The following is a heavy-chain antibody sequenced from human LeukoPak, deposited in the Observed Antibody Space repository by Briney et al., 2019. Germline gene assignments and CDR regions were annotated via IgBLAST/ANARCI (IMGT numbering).Heavy chain of an antibody. D-gene: IGHD3-22*01. CDR3: AKGPHVGSGYHPDY. V-gene: IGHV3-23*01. CDR1: GFTFSNSA. Sequence: PGGSLNLSCAASGFTFSNSAMTWVRQAPGKGLEWVSTITGSDDRTYYADSVKGRFTISRDYSRNTLHFQMNSLRVEDTAMYYCAKGPHVGSGYHPDYWGQGTLVTVSS. CDR2: ITGSDDRT. J-gene: IGHJ4*02.